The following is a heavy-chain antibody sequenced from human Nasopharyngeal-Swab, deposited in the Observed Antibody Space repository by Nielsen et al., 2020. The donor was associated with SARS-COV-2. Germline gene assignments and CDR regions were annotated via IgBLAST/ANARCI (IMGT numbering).Heavy chain of an antibody. CDR1: EFTFSSYW. D-gene: IGHD4/OR15-4a*01. Sequence: GESLKISCAASEFTFSSYWMSWVRQAPGKGLEWVANIKQDGSEKYYVDSVKGRFTIPRDNAKNSLYLQMNSLRAEDTAVYYCARESPTNYYLDYWGQGTLVTVSS. CDR2: IKQDGSEK. V-gene: IGHV3-7*04. J-gene: IGHJ4*02. CDR3: ARESPTNYYLDY.